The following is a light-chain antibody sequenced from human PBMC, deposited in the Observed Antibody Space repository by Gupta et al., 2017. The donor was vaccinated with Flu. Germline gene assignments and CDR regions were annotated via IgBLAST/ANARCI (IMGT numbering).Light chain of an antibody. J-gene: IGKJ2*03. Sequence: DIEMTQSPSSLSASVGDRVIITCRASQSITNYLNWYQQLPGEAPKLLISEASSLQSGVPSRFSGSASGTDFTLTISSLQPEDFATYHCQQTYNVPYSFGQGTKVDIK. CDR2: EAS. CDR1: QSITNY. V-gene: IGKV1-39*01. CDR3: QQTYNVPYS.